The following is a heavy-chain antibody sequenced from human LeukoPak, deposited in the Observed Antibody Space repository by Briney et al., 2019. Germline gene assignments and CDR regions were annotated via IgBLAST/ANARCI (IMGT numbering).Heavy chain of an antibody. J-gene: IGHJ5*01. D-gene: IGHD3-22*01. CDR1: AFTFSTYG. V-gene: IGHV3-30*02. CDR3: AKCATYYYDSSDYYDS. Sequence: GGSLRLSCAASAFTFSTYGMHWVRQAPGMGLEWVAFIRYDGINKYYADSVKGRFTISRDNSKNTLYLQMNSLRAEDTAVYYCAKCATYYYDSSDYYDSWGQGTLVTVSS. CDR2: IRYDGINK.